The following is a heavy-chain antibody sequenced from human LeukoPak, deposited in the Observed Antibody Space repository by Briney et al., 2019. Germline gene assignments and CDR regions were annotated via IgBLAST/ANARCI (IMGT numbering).Heavy chain of an antibody. V-gene: IGHV3-30*04. D-gene: IGHD6-19*01. CDR3: ARDPPFRSGWSQNLFDH. CDR1: GFSFGDFA. J-gene: IGHJ4*02. CDR2: ISYDGGNI. Sequence: PGGSLRLSCAPSGFSFGDFAMHWVRQAPGKGLEWVALISYDGGNIYYADSVRGRFTISRDNSKNMLFLHMNSLRPEDTAVYYCARDPPFRSGWSQNLFDHWGQGTLVTVCS.